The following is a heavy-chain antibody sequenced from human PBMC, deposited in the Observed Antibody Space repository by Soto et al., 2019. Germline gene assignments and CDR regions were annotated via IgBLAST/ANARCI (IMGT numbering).Heavy chain of an antibody. V-gene: IGHV3-74*01. CDR1: GFTFRKFW. D-gene: IGHD2-8*01. CDR3: AIQDCTNDVCLEAAVTVGGALES. J-gene: IGHJ1*01. Sequence: EVQLVQSGGGLAQPGKSLRLSCAASGFTFRKFWMHWVRQVPGKGPVWVSYISSDGTTTDYADSVKGRFTISRDNAKDTLYLQMDSLRAEDTAVYYCAIQDCTNDVCLEAAVTVGGALESWGQGTRVTVSS. CDR2: ISSDGTTT.